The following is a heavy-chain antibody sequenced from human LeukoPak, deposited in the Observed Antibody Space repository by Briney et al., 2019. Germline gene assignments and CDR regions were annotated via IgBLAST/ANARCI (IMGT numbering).Heavy chain of an antibody. CDR1: GFAVSDHY. D-gene: IGHD6-13*01. CDR2: IKDERNSDTT. Sequence: PGGSLRLSCEVSGFAVSDHYMVWVRQAPGKWLEWVGRIKDERNSDTTDYVASVEGRFTISRDDSRNSVYLQMNSLKTEDTGMYYCTRRRTGMGAAGIDYWGQGTLVTVST. CDR3: TRRRTGMGAAGIDY. J-gene: IGHJ4*02. V-gene: IGHV3-72*01.